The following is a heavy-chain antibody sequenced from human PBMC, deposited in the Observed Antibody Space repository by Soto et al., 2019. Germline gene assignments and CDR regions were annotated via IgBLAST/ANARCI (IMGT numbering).Heavy chain of an antibody. CDR3: AGGTSMVRGVMGYYYYYGMDV. CDR1: GFTFSSYA. V-gene: IGHV3-30-3*01. CDR2: ISYDGSNK. J-gene: IGHJ6*02. Sequence: GGSLRLSCAASGFTFSSYAMHWVRQAPGKGLEWVAVISYDGSNKYYADSVKGRFTISRDNAKNSLYLQMNSLRDEDTAVYYCAGGTSMVRGVMGYYYYYGMDVWGQGTTVTVSS. D-gene: IGHD3-10*01.